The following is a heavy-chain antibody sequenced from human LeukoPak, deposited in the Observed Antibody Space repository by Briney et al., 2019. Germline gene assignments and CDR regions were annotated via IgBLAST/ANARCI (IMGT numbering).Heavy chain of an antibody. J-gene: IGHJ5*02. CDR1: GGSFSGYY. D-gene: IGHD3-22*01. V-gene: IGHV4-34*01. Sequence: PSDTLSLTCAAYGGSFSGYYWSWIRQPPGKGLEWIGEINHSGSTNYNPPLKSRVTISVDTSKNQFSLKLSSVTAADTAVYYCARGLISYYYDSSGYYHNWFDPWGQGTLVTVSS. CDR2: INHSGST. CDR3: ARGLISYYYDSSGYYHNWFDP.